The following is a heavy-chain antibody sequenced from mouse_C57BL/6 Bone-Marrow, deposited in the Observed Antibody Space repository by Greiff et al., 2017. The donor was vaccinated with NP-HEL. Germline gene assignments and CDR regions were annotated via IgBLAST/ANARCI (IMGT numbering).Heavy chain of an antibody. CDR1: GYTFTDYY. CDR3: ARPTTVVATDYAMDY. D-gene: IGHD1-1*01. CDR2: IYPGSGNT. V-gene: IGHV1-76*01. Sequence: VKLMESGAELVRPGASVKLSCKASGYTFTDYYINWVKQRPGQGLEWIARIYPGSGNTYYNEKFKGKATLTAEKSSSTAYMQLSSLTSEDSAVYFCARPTTVVATDYAMDYWGQGTSVTVSS. J-gene: IGHJ4*01.